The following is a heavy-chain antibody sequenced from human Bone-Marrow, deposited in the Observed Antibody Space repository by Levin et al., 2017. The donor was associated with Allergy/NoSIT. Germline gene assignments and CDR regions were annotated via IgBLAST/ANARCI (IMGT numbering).Heavy chain of an antibody. CDR2: IIPMFGTT. V-gene: IGHV1-69*13. CDR3: AIDGDGSSYYNRDYGMDV. J-gene: IGHJ6*02. CDR1: GGTFSDYA. D-gene: IGHD6-13*01. Sequence: ASVKVSCRASGGTFSDYAFSWVRQAPGQGLEWMGGIIPMFGTTNYAQKFQARVTITPDESTSPISMALSSLRSEDTAFYSCAIDGDGSSYYNRDYGMDVWGQGTTVTVSS.